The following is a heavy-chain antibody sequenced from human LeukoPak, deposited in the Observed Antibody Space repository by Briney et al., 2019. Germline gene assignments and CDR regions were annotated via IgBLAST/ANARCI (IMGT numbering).Heavy chain of an antibody. CDR1: GYSISSGYY. J-gene: IGHJ4*02. CDR3: ARIIAVVRGEIDY. Sequence: PSETLSLTCAVSGYSISSGYYWGWIRQPPGKGLEWIGSIYHSGSTYYNPSLKSRVTISVDTSKNQFSLKLSSVTAADTAVYYCARIIAVVRGEIDYWGQGTLVTVSS. D-gene: IGHD6-19*01. V-gene: IGHV4-38-2*01. CDR2: IYHSGST.